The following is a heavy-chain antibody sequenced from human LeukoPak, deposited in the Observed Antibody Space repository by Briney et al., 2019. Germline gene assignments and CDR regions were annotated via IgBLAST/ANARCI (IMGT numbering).Heavy chain of an antibody. CDR1: GYTFTSYG. V-gene: IGHV1-18*01. D-gene: IGHD6-13*01. J-gene: IGHJ4*02. Sequence: ASVKVSCKASGYTFTSYGISWVRQAPGQGLEWMGWISAYNGNTNYAQKLQGRVTMTTDTSTSTAYMELRSLRSDDTAVYYCARSIYSSSWYDVGEDYWGQGTLVTVSS. CDR2: ISAYNGNT. CDR3: ARSIYSSSWYDVGEDY.